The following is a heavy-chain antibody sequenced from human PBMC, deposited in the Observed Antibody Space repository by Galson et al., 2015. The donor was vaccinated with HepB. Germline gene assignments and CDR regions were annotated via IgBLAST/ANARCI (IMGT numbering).Heavy chain of an antibody. CDR3: ASTKSSGRGYYYGMDV. J-gene: IGHJ6*02. D-gene: IGHD6-19*01. CDR2: IYSGGST. Sequence: SLRLSCAASGFTVSSNYMSWVRQAPGKGLEWVSVIYSGGSTYYADSVKGRFTISRHNSKNTLYLQMNSLRAEDTAVYYCASTKSSGRGYYYGMDVWGQGTTVTVSS. V-gene: IGHV3-53*04. CDR1: GFTVSSNY.